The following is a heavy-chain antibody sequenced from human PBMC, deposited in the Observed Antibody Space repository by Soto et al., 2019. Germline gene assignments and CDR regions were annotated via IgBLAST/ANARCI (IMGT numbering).Heavy chain of an antibody. D-gene: IGHD3-10*01. V-gene: IGHV4-61*08. CDR3: ARDLHMVRGVIKDYYYYYGMDV. Sequence: SETLSLTCTVSGGSISSGDYYWSWIRQPPGKGLEWIGYIYYSGSNKYYADSVKGRFTISRDNSKNTLYLQMNSLRAEDTAVYYRARDLHMVRGVIKDYYYYYGMDVWGQGTTVTVSS. CDR1: GGSISSGDYY. J-gene: IGHJ6*02. CDR2: IYYSGSN.